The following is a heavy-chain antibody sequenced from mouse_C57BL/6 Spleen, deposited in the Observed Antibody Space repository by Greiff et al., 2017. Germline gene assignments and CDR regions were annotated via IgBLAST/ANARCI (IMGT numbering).Heavy chain of an antibody. CDR1: GYSFTGYY. J-gene: IGHJ2*01. D-gene: IGHD2-10*02. Sequence: VQLQQSGPELVKPGASVKISCKASGYSFTGYYMNWVKQSPEKSLEWIGEINPSTGGTTYNQKFKAKATLTVDKSSSTAYMQLKSLTSEDSAVYYCARVVYGNYYFDYWGQGTTLTVSS. CDR2: INPSTGGT. CDR3: ARVVYGNYYFDY. V-gene: IGHV1-42*01.